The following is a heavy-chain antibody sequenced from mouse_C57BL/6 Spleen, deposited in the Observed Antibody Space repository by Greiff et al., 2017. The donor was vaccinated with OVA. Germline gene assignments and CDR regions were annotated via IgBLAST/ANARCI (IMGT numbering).Heavy chain of an antibody. V-gene: IGHV10-1*01. CDR2: IRSKSNNYAT. CDR3: VRQGTYGSSPWFAY. D-gene: IGHD1-1*01. CDR1: GFSFNTYA. Sequence: EVMLVESGGGLVQPKGSLKLSCAASGFSFNTYAMNWVRQAPGKGLEWVARIRSKSNNYATYYADSVKDRFTISRDDSESMLYLQMNNLKTEDTAMYYCVRQGTYGSSPWFAYWGQGTLVTVSA. J-gene: IGHJ3*01.